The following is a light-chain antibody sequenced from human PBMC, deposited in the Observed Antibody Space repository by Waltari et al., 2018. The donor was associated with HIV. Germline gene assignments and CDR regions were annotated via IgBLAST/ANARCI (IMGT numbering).Light chain of an antibody. J-gene: IGKJ2*01. Sequence: ITCRASQTIRGWLAWYQQKPGKAPKLLIYKASNLQSGVPSRFSGSGSGTEFTLTISSLQPDDSATYYCQQYNSYWYTFGPGTKLEI. CDR1: QTIRGW. V-gene: IGKV1-5*03. CDR2: KAS. CDR3: QQYNSYWYT.